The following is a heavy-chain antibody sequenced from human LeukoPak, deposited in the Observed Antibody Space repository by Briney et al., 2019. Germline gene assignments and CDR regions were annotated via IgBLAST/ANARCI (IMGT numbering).Heavy chain of an antibody. D-gene: IGHD6-19*01. J-gene: IGHJ4*02. V-gene: IGHV4-34*01. CDR3: ARGLSWSGWFDY. CDR2: INHSGST. Sequence: PSETLSLTCAVYGGSFSGYYWSWIRQPPGKGLEWIGEINHSGSTNYNPSLKSRVTISVDTSKNQFSLKLSSVTAADTAVYYCARGLSWSGWFDYWGQGTLVTVSS. CDR1: GGSFSGYY.